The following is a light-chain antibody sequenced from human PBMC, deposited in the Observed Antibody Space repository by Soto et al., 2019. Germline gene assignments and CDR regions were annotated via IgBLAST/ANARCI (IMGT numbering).Light chain of an antibody. V-gene: IGKV1-9*01. Sequence: DIQLTQSPSFLSASVGDRVTITCRASQGISSYLAWYQQKPGKAPKLLIYAASTLQSGVPSRSSGSGSGTEFTLTSSSLQPEDFATYYWQQLNSYPPSLTFGGGTKVEIK. CDR3: QQLNSYPPSLT. CDR2: AAS. CDR1: QGISSY. J-gene: IGKJ4*01.